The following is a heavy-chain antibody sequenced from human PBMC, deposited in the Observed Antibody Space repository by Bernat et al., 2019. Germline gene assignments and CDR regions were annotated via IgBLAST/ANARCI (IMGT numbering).Heavy chain of an antibody. D-gene: IGHD6-19*01. CDR1: GFTFSSYA. V-gene: IGHV3-23*01. Sequence: EVQLLESGGGLVQPGGSLRLSCAASGFTFSSYAMSWVRQAPGKGLEWVSAISGSGGSTYYADSVKGRFTISRDKSKNTLYLQMNSLRAEDTAVYYCAKDSGYSSGYSTEFDYWGQGTLVTVSS. J-gene: IGHJ4*02. CDR3: AKDSGYSSGYSTEFDY. CDR2: ISGSGGST.